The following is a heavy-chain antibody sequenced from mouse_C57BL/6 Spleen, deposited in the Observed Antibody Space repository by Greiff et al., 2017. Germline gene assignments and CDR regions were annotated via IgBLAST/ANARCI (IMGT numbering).Heavy chain of an antibody. J-gene: IGHJ4*01. CDR2: IYPGDGDT. Sequence: QVQLQQSGAELVKPGASVKISCKASGYAFSSYWMNWVKQRPGKGLEWIGQIYPGDGDTNYNGKFKGKATLTADKSSSTAYMQLSSLNSEDSAVYFCARKGSFYAMDYWGQGTSVTVSS. CDR3: ARKGSFYAMDY. V-gene: IGHV1-80*01. CDR1: GYAFSSYW.